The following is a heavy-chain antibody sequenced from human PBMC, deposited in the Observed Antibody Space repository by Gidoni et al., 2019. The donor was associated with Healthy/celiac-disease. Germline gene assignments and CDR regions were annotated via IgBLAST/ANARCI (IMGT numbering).Heavy chain of an antibody. CDR2: INHSGST. D-gene: IGHD5-18*01. J-gene: IGHJ4*02. V-gene: IGHV4-34*01. CDR1: GGSFSGYY. Sequence: QVQLQQWGAGLLKPSETLSLTCAVYGGSFSGYYWSWIRQPPGKGLEWIGEINHSGSTNYNPSLKSRVTISVDTSKNQFSLKLSSVTAADTAVYYCARRYSYGYGRFDYWGQGTLVTVSS. CDR3: ARRYSYGYGRFDY.